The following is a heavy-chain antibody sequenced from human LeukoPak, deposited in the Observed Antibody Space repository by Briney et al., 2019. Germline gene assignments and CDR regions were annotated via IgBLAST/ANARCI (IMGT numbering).Heavy chain of an antibody. CDR1: GYTFTSYG. Sequence: ASVKVSCKASGYTFTSYGISWVRQAPGQGLEWMGWISAYNGNTNYAQKLQGRVTMTTDTSTSTAYMELRSLRSDDTAVYYCARDRGHDSSGYYFDYYYYGMDVWGQGTTVTVSS. CDR2: ISAYNGNT. J-gene: IGHJ6*02. D-gene: IGHD3-22*01. CDR3: ARDRGHDSSGYYFDYYYYGMDV. V-gene: IGHV1-18*01.